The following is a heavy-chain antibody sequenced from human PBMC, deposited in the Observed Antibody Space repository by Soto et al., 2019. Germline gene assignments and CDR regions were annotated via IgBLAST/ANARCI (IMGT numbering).Heavy chain of an antibody. Sequence: ASVKVSCKASGYTFTDYCVHWVRQAPGQGLEWMGWINPSNGDTNYVQKFQGRVTMTRDTSISKAYMELSRLRSDDTAVYYCARDLELDYYGSGSYYTPSYYYYGMDVWGQGTTVTVS. CDR3: ARDLELDYYGSGSYYTPSYYYYGMDV. CDR2: INPSNGDT. D-gene: IGHD3-10*01. V-gene: IGHV1-2*02. J-gene: IGHJ6*02. CDR1: GYTFTDYC.